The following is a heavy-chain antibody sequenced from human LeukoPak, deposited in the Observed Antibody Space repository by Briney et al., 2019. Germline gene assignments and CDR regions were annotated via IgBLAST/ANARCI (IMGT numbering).Heavy chain of an antibody. CDR3: AKDGGGFTMIPYFDY. V-gene: IGHV3-30*18. D-gene: IGHD3-22*01. Sequence: PGGSLRLSCGASGFTFSSYGMHWVRQAPGKGLEWVTFISYDGSIKYYGDSVKGRFTISRDNSKNTLYLQMNSLRAEDTAVYYCAKDGGGFTMIPYFDYWGQGTLVTVSS. CDR1: GFTFSSYG. CDR2: ISYDGSIK. J-gene: IGHJ4*02.